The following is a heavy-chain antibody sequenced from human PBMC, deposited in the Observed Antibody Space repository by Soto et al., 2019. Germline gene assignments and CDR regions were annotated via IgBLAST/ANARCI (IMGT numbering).Heavy chain of an antibody. Sequence: SETLSLTCTVSGGSISSYYWSWIRQPPGKGLEWIGYIYYSGSTNYNPSLKSRVTISVDTSKNQFSLKLSSVTAADTAVYYCARAYGGYADCWGQGALVTVSS. D-gene: IGHD5-12*01. V-gene: IGHV4-59*01. CDR2: IYYSGST. CDR3: ARAYGGYADC. J-gene: IGHJ4*02. CDR1: GGSISSYY.